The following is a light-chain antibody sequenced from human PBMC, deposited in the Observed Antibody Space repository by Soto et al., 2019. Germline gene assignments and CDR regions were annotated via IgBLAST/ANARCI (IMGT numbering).Light chain of an antibody. CDR2: AAS. V-gene: IGKV1-12*01. CDR1: ERINTY. Sequence: DIQMTQSPSSVSASVGDRVTITCRASERINTYLAWYQQQPGKAPKLLIYAASSLQSGVPSRFSGSGSGTEFTLTISNLQPEDFATYYCQQANSPPLTCGGGTKVEIK. J-gene: IGKJ4*01. CDR3: QQANSPPLT.